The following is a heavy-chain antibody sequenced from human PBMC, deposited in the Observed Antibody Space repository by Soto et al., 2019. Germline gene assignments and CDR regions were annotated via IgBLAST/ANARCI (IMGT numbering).Heavy chain of an antibody. V-gene: IGHV3-33*01. CDR1: GFTFSSYG. CDR2: IWYDGSNK. Sequence: QVQLVESGGGVVQPGRSLRLSCAASGFTFSSYGMHWVRQAPGKGLEWVAVIWYDGSNKYYADSVKGRFTISRDNSKNTLYLQMNRLRAEDTAVYYCARDGSYCSGGSCYLLDAFDIWGQGTMVTVSS. CDR3: ARDGSYCSGGSCYLLDAFDI. J-gene: IGHJ3*02. D-gene: IGHD2-15*01.